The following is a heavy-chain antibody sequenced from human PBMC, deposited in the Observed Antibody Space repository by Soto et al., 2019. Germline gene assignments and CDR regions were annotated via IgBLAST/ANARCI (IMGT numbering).Heavy chain of an antibody. V-gene: IGHV3-33*01. Sequence: QVQLVESGGGMVQPGRSLRLSCAASGFTFSSYGMHWVRQAPGKGLEWVAVIWYDGSNKYYADSVKGRFTISRDNSKNTLYLQMNSLRAEDTAVYYCARDGGQLWLRKYFDLWGRGTLVTVSS. CDR3: ARDGGQLWLRKYFDL. CDR1: GFTFSSYG. D-gene: IGHD5-18*01. J-gene: IGHJ2*01. CDR2: IWYDGSNK.